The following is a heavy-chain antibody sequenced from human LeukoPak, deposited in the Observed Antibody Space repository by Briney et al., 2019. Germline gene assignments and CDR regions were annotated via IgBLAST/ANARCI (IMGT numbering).Heavy chain of an antibody. CDR1: GGTFSSYA. V-gene: IGHV1-69*13. Sequence: GASVKVSCKASGGTFSSYAISWVRQAPGQGLEWMGGIIPIFGTANYAQKFQGRVTITADESTSTAYMELSSLRSEDMAVYYCARDPEAYDSSGYDDYWGQGTLVTVSS. CDR2: IIPIFGTA. J-gene: IGHJ4*02. D-gene: IGHD3-22*01. CDR3: ARDPEAYDSSGYDDY.